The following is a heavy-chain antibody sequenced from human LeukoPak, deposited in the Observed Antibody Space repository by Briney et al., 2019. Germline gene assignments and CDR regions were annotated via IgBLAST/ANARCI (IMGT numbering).Heavy chain of an antibody. Sequence: PGGSLRLSCAASGFTFSSYAMSWFRQAPGKGLEWVSAISGSGGSTYYADSVKGRFTISRDNSKNTLYLQMNSLRAEDTAVYYCAKDSSGWTLPNWYFDLWGRGTLVTVSS. CDR3: AKDSSGWTLPNWYFDL. CDR1: GFTFSSYA. CDR2: ISGSGGST. D-gene: IGHD6-19*01. J-gene: IGHJ2*01. V-gene: IGHV3-23*01.